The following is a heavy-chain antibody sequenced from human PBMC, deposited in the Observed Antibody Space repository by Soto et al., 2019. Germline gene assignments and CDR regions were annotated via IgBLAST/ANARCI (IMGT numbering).Heavy chain of an antibody. Sequence: QVQLVQSGAEVKKPGASVKVSCKASGYTFTTYYMHWVRQAPGQGLGWMGIINPSGGSSNYAQRFQGRLTMTRDTSTSTVYMELSSLRSEDTAVYYCTRVGLDAFDIWGQGTKVTVSS. CDR3: TRVGLDAFDI. CDR1: GYTFTTYY. J-gene: IGHJ3*02. CDR2: INPSGGSS. D-gene: IGHD6-25*01. V-gene: IGHV1-46*03.